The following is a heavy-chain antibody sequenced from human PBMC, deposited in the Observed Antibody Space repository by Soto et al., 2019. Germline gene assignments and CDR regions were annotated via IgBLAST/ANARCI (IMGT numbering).Heavy chain of an antibody. CDR3: AKGFIVVVTVIRPDDAFDV. J-gene: IGHJ3*01. CDR1: GFTFGNFG. Sequence: EVQLLESGGGLVQPGGSRRLSCAASGFTFGNFGMNWVRQAPGKGLEWVSGISGGGGSTYYADSVKGRFTISRDPYKNTIFLEMNSLRAEDTAVYYCAKGFIVVVTVIRPDDAFDVWGQGTLVTVSS. CDR2: ISGGGGST. D-gene: IGHD2-21*02. V-gene: IGHV3-23*01.